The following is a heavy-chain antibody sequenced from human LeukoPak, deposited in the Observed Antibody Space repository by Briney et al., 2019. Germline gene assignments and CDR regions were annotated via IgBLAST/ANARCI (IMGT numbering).Heavy chain of an antibody. V-gene: IGHV3-7*01. D-gene: IGHD3-10*01. CDR3: ARTIRGY. Sequence: GGSLRLSCAASGFTFSNYWMSWVRQAPGKGLEWVANIKEDGSEKYYVASVKGRFTISRDNAKNSLYLQMNSLRAEDTAVYYCARTIRGYWGQGTLVTVSS. J-gene: IGHJ4*02. CDR1: GFTFSNYW. CDR2: IKEDGSEK.